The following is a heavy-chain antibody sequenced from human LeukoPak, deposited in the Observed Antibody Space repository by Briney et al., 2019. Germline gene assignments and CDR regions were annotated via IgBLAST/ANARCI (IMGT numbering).Heavy chain of an antibody. CDR1: GFTFSSYS. J-gene: IGHJ6*03. CDR3: ARIVIVGATRSYYYYMDV. V-gene: IGHV3-21*01. D-gene: IGHD1-26*01. CDR2: ISSSSSYI. Sequence: GGSLRLSCAASGFTFSSYSMNWVRQAPGKGLEWVSSISSSSSYIYYADSVKGRFTISRDNAKNSLYLQMNSLRAEDTAVYYCARIVIVGATRSYYYYMDVWGKGTTVTISS.